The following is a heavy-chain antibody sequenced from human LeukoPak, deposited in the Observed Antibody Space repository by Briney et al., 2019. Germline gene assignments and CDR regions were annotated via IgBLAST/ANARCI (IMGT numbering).Heavy chain of an antibody. D-gene: IGHD6-19*01. Sequence: SETLSLTCSVSGGSISSSNYYWGWIRQPPGKGLEWIGNIYYSGNTYYNPSLKSRVTISVDTSKNQFSLKLSSVTAADTAVYYCARLGSGWYVRVYWGQGTLVTVSS. V-gene: IGHV4-39*01. CDR3: ARLGSGWYVRVY. J-gene: IGHJ4*02. CDR2: IYYSGNT. CDR1: GGSISSSNYY.